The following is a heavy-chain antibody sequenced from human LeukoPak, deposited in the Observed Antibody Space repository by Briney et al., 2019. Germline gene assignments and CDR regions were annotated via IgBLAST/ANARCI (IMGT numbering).Heavy chain of an antibody. CDR2: ISGSGGST. V-gene: IGHV3-23*01. J-gene: IGHJ1*01. CDR1: GFTFRSYA. CDR3: AKDRGPLTEYFQH. D-gene: IGHD1-26*01. Sequence: GGSLRLSCAASGFTFRSYAMTWVRQAPGKGLEWVSAISGSGGSTYYADSVKGRFTISRDNSKNTLYLQMNSLRAEDTAVYYCAKDRGPLTEYFQHWGQGTLVTVSS.